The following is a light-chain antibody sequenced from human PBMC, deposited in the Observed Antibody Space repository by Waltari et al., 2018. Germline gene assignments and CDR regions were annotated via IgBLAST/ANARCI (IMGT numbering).Light chain of an antibody. Sequence: QSVLTQPPSASGAPGQRVPISCSGTSSNVGSNIAKWYQQVQGTTPKRLIYRNDQRPSGVPDRFSGSKSGTSASLAISGLRSDDEADYFCASWDDSLNGRWEFGGGTKVTVI. CDR3: ASWDDSLNGRWE. CDR2: RND. V-gene: IGLV1-44*01. CDR1: SSNVGSNI. J-gene: IGLJ2*01.